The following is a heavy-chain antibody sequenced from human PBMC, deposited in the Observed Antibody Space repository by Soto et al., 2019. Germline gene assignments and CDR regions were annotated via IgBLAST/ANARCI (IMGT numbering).Heavy chain of an antibody. D-gene: IGHD3-9*01. CDR1: GFTFSSYA. J-gene: IGHJ4*02. Sequence: PGGSLRLSCAASGFTFSSYAMSWVRQAPGKGLEWVSAISGSGGSTYYADSVKGRFTISRDNSKNTLYLQMNSLRAEDTAVYYCAKGLRYFDWLLDTRPPYYFDYWGQGTLVTVSS. CDR3: AKGLRYFDWLLDTRPPYYFDY. CDR2: ISGSGGST. V-gene: IGHV3-23*01.